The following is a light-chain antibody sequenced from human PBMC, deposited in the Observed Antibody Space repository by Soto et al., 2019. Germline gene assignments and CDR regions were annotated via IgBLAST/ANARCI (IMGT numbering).Light chain of an antibody. CDR1: SSDVGDYNY. CDR3: SSYISSSTLVV. J-gene: IGLJ2*01. Sequence: QSVLTQPASVSASPGQSITISCTGTSSDVGDYNYVSWYQQHPGKAPKLMIYEVNSRPSGVSNRFSGSKSGNTASLTISGLQAEDEADYYCSSYISSSTLVVFGGGTKLTVL. CDR2: EVN. V-gene: IGLV2-14*01.